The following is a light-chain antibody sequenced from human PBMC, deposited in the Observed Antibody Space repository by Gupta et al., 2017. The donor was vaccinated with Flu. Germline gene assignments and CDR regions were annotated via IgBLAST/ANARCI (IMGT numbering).Light chain of an antibody. CDR3: QPQGY. V-gene: IGKV3-20*01. CDR1: QNIGTRS. J-gene: IGKJ1*01. Sequence: TLSPCTLSLSPGQPAPLSSRASQNIGTRSLAWYQQKPGQAPGLLVYGTSIRAAGIPDKFSGSGSGTDFTLHISRLEPEDFAVYHCQPQGYFGQGAKVEVK. CDR2: GTS.